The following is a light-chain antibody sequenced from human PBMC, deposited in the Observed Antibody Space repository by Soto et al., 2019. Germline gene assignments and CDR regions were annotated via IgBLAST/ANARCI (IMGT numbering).Light chain of an antibody. CDR2: TSS. CDR3: QQRHSYPIT. J-gene: IGKJ5*01. CDR1: QSISTW. Sequence: QMALSPSTLSASVGDRVTITCRASQSISTWLAWYQQKPWKAPNLLIHTSSSLQTGVPSRFSDSGSGTEFTLTISSLQPEDFATYYCQQRHSYPITFGQGTRLAIK. V-gene: IGKV1-9*01.